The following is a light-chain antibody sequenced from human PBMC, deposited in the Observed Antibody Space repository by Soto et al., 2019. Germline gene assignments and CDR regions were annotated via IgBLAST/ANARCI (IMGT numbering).Light chain of an antibody. J-gene: IGKJ1*01. CDR2: DAS. V-gene: IGKV1-27*01. CDR1: QGIYNF. Sequence: DIQMTQSPSSLSASVGDRVTITCRASQGIYNFLAWYQQKPGKVPKLLIYDASTLQSGVPSRFSGSGSGTDFTLTISSLQPEDVATYYCQKHNSAPLTFGQGTKVEIK. CDR3: QKHNSAPLT.